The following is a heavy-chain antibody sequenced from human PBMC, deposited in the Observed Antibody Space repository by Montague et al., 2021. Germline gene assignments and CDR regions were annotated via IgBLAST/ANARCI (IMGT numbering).Heavy chain of an antibody. CDR2: ISSSSLYI. D-gene: IGHD6-19*01. CDR3: ASLPYSSAWPYYFDH. Sequence: SLRLSCAASGFTFSSYTINWVRQAPGKGLEWVSSISSSSLYIDYADSVKGRFTISRGNAKNSLYLQMNSLRAEDTAVYYCASLPYSSAWPYYFDHWGQGTLVTVSS. V-gene: IGHV3-21*01. CDR1: GFTFSSYT. J-gene: IGHJ4*02.